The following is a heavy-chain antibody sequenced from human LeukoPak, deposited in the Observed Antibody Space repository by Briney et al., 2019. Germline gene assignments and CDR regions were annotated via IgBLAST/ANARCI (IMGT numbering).Heavy chain of an antibody. CDR2: ISAYNGNT. CDR3: AIWKGYCSSTSCPRWFDP. CDR1: GYTFTSYG. D-gene: IGHD2-2*01. Sequence: ASVKVSCKASGYTFTSYGISWVRQAPGQGLEWMGWISAYNGNTNYAQKLQGRVTMTTDTSTSTAYMELRSLRSDDTAVYYCAIWKGYCSSTSCPRWFDPWGQGTLVTVSS. V-gene: IGHV1-18*01. J-gene: IGHJ5*02.